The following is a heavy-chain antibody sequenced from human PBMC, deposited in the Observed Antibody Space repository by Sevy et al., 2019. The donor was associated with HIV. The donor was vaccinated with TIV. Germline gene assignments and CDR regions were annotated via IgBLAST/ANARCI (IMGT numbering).Heavy chain of an antibody. CDR3: ALERLSSAVAEYFHN. Sequence: GGSLRLSCEASGFSFNAFGMHWVRQAPGKGLEWVGLISPDGHNQNYAASVKGRFTISRDNSKNSLFLQMNSLRADDSAVYYCALERLSSAVAEYFHNWGQGTLVTVSS. J-gene: IGHJ1*01. CDR2: ISPDGHNQ. V-gene: IGHV3-30*03. D-gene: IGHD1-1*01. CDR1: GFSFNAFG.